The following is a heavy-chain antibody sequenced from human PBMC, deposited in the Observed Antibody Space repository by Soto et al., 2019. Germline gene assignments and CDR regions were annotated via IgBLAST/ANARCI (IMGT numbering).Heavy chain of an antibody. CDR3: ARGGGVYYNVY. D-gene: IGHD1-26*01. V-gene: IGHV4-61*08. CDR1: GGSVSSGGYY. J-gene: IGHJ4*02. Sequence: SETLSLTCTVSGGSVSSGGYYWSWMRQPPGKGLEWIGYIYYSGSTNYNPSLKSRVTISVDTSKNQFSLKLSSVTAADTAVYYCARGGGVYYNVYWGQGTLVTVSS. CDR2: IYYSGST.